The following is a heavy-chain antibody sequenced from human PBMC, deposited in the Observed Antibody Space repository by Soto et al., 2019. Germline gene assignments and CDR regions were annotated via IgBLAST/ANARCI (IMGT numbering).Heavy chain of an antibody. CDR2: INPNSGGT. V-gene: IGHV1-2*04. CDR1: GYTFTSYG. CDR3: ARDGDWNYAFDP. Sequence: ASVKVSCKASGYTFTSYGISWVRQAPGQGLEWMGWINPNSGGTNYAQKFQGWVTMTRDTSISTAYMELSRLRSDDTAVYYCARDGDWNYAFDPWGQGTLVTVSS. J-gene: IGHJ5*02. D-gene: IGHD1-7*01.